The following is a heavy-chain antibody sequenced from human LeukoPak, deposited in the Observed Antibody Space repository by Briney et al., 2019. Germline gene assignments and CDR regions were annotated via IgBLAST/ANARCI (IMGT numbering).Heavy chain of an antibody. D-gene: IGHD7-27*01. CDR2: ITTSDGNT. Sequence: GGPLRLSCAVSGFTFSNAWMNWVRQAPGKGLEWVSTITTSDGNTYYADPVKGRFTVSRDNSKNTLFLQMNSLRAEDTAVYYCAKDGGLWVSAHWGDSWGRGTLVTVSS. V-gene: IGHV3-23*01. CDR3: AKDGGLWVSAHWGDS. J-gene: IGHJ4*02. CDR1: GFTFSNAW.